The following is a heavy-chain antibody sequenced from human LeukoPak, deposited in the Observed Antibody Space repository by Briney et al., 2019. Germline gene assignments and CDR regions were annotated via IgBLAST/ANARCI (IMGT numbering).Heavy chain of an antibody. Sequence: PSETLSLTCAVYGGSFSGYYWSWIRQPPGKGLEWIGEINHSGSTNYNPSLKSRVTISVDTSKNQFSLKLSSVTAADTAVYYCARGPRVITMIVAPLDYWGQGTLVTVSS. CDR3: ARGPRVITMIVAPLDY. CDR1: GGSFSGYY. CDR2: INHSGST. V-gene: IGHV4-34*01. D-gene: IGHD3-22*01. J-gene: IGHJ4*02.